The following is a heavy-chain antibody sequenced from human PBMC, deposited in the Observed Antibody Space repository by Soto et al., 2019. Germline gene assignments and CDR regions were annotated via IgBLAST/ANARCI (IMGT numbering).Heavy chain of an antibody. V-gene: IGHV1-18*01. D-gene: IGHD3-22*01. CDR2: TSAKYGNT. CDR1: GYSFTSHG. CDR3: ARERNYYDSSGYYYWYFDY. J-gene: IGHJ2*01. Sequence: QVQLVQSGAEVKKPGASVKFSCKASGYSFTSHGISWVRQAPGQGGDWMGWTSAKYGNTNYAQKLQGRATTTKDTCMSTDYMELRSLRSDDKYVYYSARERNYYDSSGYYYWYFDYWGRGTLVTVSS.